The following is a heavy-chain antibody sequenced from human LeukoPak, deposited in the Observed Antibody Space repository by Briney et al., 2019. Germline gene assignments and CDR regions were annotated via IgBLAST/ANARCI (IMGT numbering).Heavy chain of an antibody. D-gene: IGHD3-3*01. CDR1: GFTFSSYW. CDR3: ARIIIYDFWSGYYGHYFDY. V-gene: IGHV3-7*01. J-gene: IGHJ4*02. CDR2: IKQDGSEK. Sequence: GGSLRLSCAASGFTFSSYWMSWVRKAPGKGLEWVANIKQDGSEKYYVDSVKGRFTISRDNAKNSLYLQMNSLRAEDTAVYYCARIIIYDFWSGYYGHYFDYWGQGTLVTVSS.